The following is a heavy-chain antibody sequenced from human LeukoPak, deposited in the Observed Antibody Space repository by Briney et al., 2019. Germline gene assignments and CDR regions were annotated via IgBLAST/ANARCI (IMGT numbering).Heavy chain of an antibody. Sequence: GGSLRLSCAAFGFTFSSYAMHWVRQAPGKGLEWVAVISYDGSNKYYADSVKGRFTISRDNSKNTLYLQMNSLRAEDTAVYYCARVEGEQWLVQLGAFDIWGQGTMVTVSS. CDR3: ARVEGEQWLVQLGAFDI. V-gene: IGHV3-30-3*01. CDR1: GFTFSSYA. J-gene: IGHJ3*02. CDR2: ISYDGSNK. D-gene: IGHD6-19*01.